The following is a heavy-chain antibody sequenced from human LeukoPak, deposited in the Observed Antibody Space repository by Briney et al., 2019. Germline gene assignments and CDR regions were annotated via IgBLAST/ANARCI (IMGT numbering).Heavy chain of an antibody. V-gene: IGHV3-48*03. CDR3: VELGITMIGGV. D-gene: IGHD3-10*02. J-gene: IGHJ6*04. Sequence: GGSLRLSCAASGFTFSSYEMNWVRQAPGKGLEWVSYISSSGSTIYYADSVKGRFTISRDNAKNSLYPQMNSLRAEDTAVYYCVELGITMIGGVWGKGTTVTISS. CDR1: GFTFSSYE. CDR2: ISSSGSTI.